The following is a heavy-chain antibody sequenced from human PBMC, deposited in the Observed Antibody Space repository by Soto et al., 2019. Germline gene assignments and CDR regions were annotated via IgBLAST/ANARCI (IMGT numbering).Heavy chain of an antibody. CDR2: IYYSGST. CDR3: ARGGVDYYDSSGYYFSPYYFDY. J-gene: IGHJ4*02. V-gene: IGHV4-39*07. Sequence: SETLSLICTVSGGSISSSSYYWGWIRQPPGKGLEWIGCIYYSGSTYYNPSLKSRVTISVDRSKNQFSLKLSSVTAADTAVYYCARGGVDYYDSSGYYFSPYYFDYWGQGTLVTVSS. CDR1: GGSISSSSYY. D-gene: IGHD3-22*01.